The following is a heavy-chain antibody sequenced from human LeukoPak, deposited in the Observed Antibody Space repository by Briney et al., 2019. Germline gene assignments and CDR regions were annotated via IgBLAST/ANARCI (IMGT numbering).Heavy chain of an antibody. CDR2: IYPGDSDT. J-gene: IGHJ3*01. CDR1: GYSFTNYW. Sequence: GESLKISCKGSGYSFTNYWIAWVRQMPGKGLEWMGIIYPGDSDTRYSPSFQGQVTISADKSINTAYLQWSSLKASDSAIFYCARTYASGWSDAFDLWGQGTRVTVSS. CDR3: ARTYASGWSDAFDL. V-gene: IGHV5-51*01. D-gene: IGHD6-19*01.